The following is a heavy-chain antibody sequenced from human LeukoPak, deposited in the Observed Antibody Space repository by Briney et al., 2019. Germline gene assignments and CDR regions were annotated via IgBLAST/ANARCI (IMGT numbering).Heavy chain of an antibody. V-gene: IGHV3-48*04. J-gene: IGHJ4*02. CDR3: ARLYSSGYHYDY. CDR2: ISGSGSSI. D-gene: IGHD3-22*01. CDR1: GITFNLYW. Sequence: GGSLRLSCAASGITFNLYWMTWVRQAPGKGLEWVSYISGSGSSIYYADSVKGRFTISRDNAKNSLYLQMNSLRAEDTAVYYCARLYSSGYHYDYWGQGTLVTVSS.